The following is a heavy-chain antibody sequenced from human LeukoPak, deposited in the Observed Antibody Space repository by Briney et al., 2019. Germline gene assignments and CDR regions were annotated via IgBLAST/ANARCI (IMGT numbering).Heavy chain of an antibody. CDR1: GGSISSGGYY. Sequence: SQTLSLTCTVSGGSISSGGYYWGWIRQPPGKGLEWIGYIYHSGSTYYNPSLKSRVTISVDRSKNQFSLKLSSVTAADTAVYYCARDRRYASSNYYYYYLDVWGKGTTVTVSS. CDR3: ARDRRYASSNYYYYYLDV. V-gene: IGHV4-30-2*01. CDR2: IYHSGST. D-gene: IGHD3-16*01. J-gene: IGHJ6*03.